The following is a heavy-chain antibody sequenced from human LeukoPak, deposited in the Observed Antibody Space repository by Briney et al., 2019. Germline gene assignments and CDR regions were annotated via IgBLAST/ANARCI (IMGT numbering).Heavy chain of an antibody. J-gene: IGHJ4*02. V-gene: IGHV4-59*01. CDR3: ASLYSSGPKTFDY. Sequence: PSETLSLTCTVSGVSISSYYWSWIRQPPGKGLEWIGYIYYSGSTNYSPSLKSRVTVSEDTSKNQLSLKVTSVTTADTAVYYCASLYSSGPKTFDYWGQGTLVTVSS. CDR1: GVSISSYY. D-gene: IGHD6-19*01. CDR2: IYYSGST.